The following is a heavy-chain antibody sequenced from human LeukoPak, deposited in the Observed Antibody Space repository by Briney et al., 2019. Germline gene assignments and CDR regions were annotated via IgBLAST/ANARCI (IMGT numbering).Heavy chain of an antibody. Sequence: GGSLRLSCAASGFTFDDYGMSWVRQAPGKGLEWVSGINWNGGSTGYADSVKGRFTISRDNAKNSLYLQMNSLRAEDTALYYCARISGYPYYYYMDVWGKGTTVTVSS. D-gene: IGHD5-12*01. V-gene: IGHV3-20*04. CDR2: INWNGGST. J-gene: IGHJ6*03. CDR1: GFTFDDYG. CDR3: ARISGYPYYYYMDV.